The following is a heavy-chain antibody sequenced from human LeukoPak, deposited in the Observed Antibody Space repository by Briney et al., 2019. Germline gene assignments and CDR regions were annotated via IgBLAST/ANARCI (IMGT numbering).Heavy chain of an antibody. V-gene: IGHV4-4*07. D-gene: IGHD1-26*01. CDR1: GGSISSYY. CDR3: ARDLVGATTSPFDY. CDR2: IYTSGST. Sequence: TSETLSLTCTVSGGSISSYYWSWIRQPAGKGLEWIGRIYTSGSTNYNPSLKSRVTMSVDTSTNQFSLKLSSVTAADTAVYYCARDLVGATTSPFDYWGQGTLVTVSS. J-gene: IGHJ4*02.